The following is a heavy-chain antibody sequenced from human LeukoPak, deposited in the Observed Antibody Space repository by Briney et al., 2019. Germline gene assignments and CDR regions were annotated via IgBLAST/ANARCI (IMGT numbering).Heavy chain of an antibody. CDR3: ARRGAAAGTHFDY. CDR1: GGSISSYY. Sequence: PSETLSLTCTVSGGSISSYYGSWIRQPAGKGLEWIGRIYTSGSTNYNPSLKSRVTMSVDTSKNQFSLKLSSVTAADTAVYYCARRGAAAGTHFDYWGQGTLVTVSS. D-gene: IGHD6-13*01. CDR2: IYTSGST. V-gene: IGHV4-4*07. J-gene: IGHJ4*02.